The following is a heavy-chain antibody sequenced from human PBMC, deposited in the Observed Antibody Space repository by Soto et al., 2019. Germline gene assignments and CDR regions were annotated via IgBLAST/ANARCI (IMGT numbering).Heavy chain of an antibody. D-gene: IGHD2-2*01. CDR2: LSGSSGSV. CDR3: AKGSVVVPAAMFYFGY. V-gene: IGHV3-23*01. Sequence: PGGSLRLSCATSGFTFNNYAMAWVRQAPGMGLEWVSVLSGSSGSVYYADSVKGHFTISRDNSKSTLYLQMNSLRAEDTAVYYCAKGSVVVPAAMFYFGYWGQGTLVTVSS. CDR1: GFTFNNYA. J-gene: IGHJ4*02.